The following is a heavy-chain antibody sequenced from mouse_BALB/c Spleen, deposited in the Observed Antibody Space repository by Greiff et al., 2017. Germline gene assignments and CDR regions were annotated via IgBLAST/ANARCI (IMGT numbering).Heavy chain of an antibody. CDR2: IDPYNGGT. D-gene: IGHD1-1*01. Sequence: VQLQQSGPELVKPGASVKVSCKASGYAFTSYNMYWVKQSHGNSLEWIGYIDPYNGGTSYNQKFKGKATLTVDKSSSTAYMHLNSLTSEDSAVYYCARASFYGSSWYFDYWGQGTTRTVSS. CDR1: GYAFTSYN. J-gene: IGHJ2*01. V-gene: IGHV1S135*01. CDR3: ARASFYGSSWYFDY.